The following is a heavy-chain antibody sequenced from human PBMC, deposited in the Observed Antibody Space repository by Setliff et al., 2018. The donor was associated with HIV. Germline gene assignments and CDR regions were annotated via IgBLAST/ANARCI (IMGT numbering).Heavy chain of an antibody. V-gene: IGHV4-4*09. D-gene: IGHD6-19*01. Sequence: PGGSLRLSCLGSGFTFGEYGMSWIRQPPGKGLEWIGYIYTSGSTNYNPSLKSRVTISMDTSKNQFSLKVTSVTAADTAVYYCMRSAGIAVAGLPGFWGQGTLVTVSS. CDR2: IYTSGST. CDR3: MRSAGIAVAGLPGF. CDR1: GFTFGEYG. J-gene: IGHJ4*02.